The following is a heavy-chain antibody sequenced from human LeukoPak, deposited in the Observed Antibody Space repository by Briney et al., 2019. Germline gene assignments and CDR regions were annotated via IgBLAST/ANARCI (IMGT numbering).Heavy chain of an antibody. D-gene: IGHD2/OR15-2a*01. CDR1: GGSFSGYY. V-gene: IGHV4-34*01. CDR2: INHSGST. J-gene: IGHJ3*02. CDR3: ARDSHAYFDAFDI. Sequence: SETLSLTCAVYGGSFSGYYWSWIRQPPGKGLEWIGEINHSGSTNYNPSLKSRVTISVDTSKNQFSLKPSSVTAADTAVYFCARDSHAYFDAFDIWGQGTMVTVSS.